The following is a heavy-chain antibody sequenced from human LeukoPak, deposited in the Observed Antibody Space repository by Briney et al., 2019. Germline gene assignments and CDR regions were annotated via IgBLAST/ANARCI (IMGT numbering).Heavy chain of an antibody. J-gene: IGHJ6*02. CDR2: ISYDGSNK. D-gene: IGHD2-2*01. V-gene: IGHV3-30*04. CDR1: GFTFSSYA. Sequence: GGSLRLSCAASGFTFSSYAMHWVRQAPGKGLEWVAVISYDGSNKYNADSVKGRFTISRDNSKNTLDLQMNSLRVGDTAVYYCARDRGRTSCYGMDVWGQGTTVTVSS. CDR3: ARDRGRTSCYGMDV.